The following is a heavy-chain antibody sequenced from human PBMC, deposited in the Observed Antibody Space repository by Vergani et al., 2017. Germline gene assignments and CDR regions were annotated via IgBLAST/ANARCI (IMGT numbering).Heavy chain of an antibody. D-gene: IGHD3-22*01. V-gene: IGHV1-3*01. CDR3: ARGHYDSSGTDY. CDR1: GYTFTSYA. Sequence: QVQLVQSGAEVKKPGASVKVSCKASGYTFTSYAMHWVRQAPGQRLEWMGWSNAGNGNTKYSQEFQGRVTMTEDTSTDTAYMELSSLRSEDTAVYYCARGHYDSSGTDYWGQGTLVTVSS. CDR2: SNAGNGNT. J-gene: IGHJ4*02.